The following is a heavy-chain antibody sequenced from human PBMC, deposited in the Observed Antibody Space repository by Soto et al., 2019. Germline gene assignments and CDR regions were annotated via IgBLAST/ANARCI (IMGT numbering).Heavy chain of an antibody. CDR1: GFSISSYY. CDR2: IYYSGST. V-gene: IGHV4-59*08. D-gene: IGHD3-9*01. Sequence: PSETLSLTCTVSGFSISSYYWSWIRQPPGKGLEWIGYIYYSGSTNYNPSLKSRVTISVDTSKNQFSLKLSSVTAADTAVYYCARRGTYYDILTGYYIHYFDYWGQGTLVTVS. CDR3: ARRGTYYDILTGYYIHYFDY. J-gene: IGHJ4*02.